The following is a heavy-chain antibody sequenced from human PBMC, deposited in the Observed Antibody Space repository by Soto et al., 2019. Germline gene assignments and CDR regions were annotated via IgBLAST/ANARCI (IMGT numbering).Heavy chain of an antibody. D-gene: IGHD3-22*01. CDR1: GGTLSRYV. V-gene: IGHV1-69*13. J-gene: IGHJ6*02. Sequence: SVKVSCKASGGTLSRYVISWVRQAPGQGLEWMGGIIPLFGTASYAEKFQTRVTITADESTGTAYMELRSLRSEDTAVYYCARTFYHESRGYHRDSYYGMDVWGRGTTVTVSS. CDR3: ARTFYHESRGYHRDSYYGMDV. CDR2: IIPLFGTA.